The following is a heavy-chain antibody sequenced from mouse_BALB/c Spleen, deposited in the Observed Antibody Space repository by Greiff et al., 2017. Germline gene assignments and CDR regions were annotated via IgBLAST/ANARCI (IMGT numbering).Heavy chain of an antibody. J-gene: IGHJ2*01. Sequence: QVQLQQSGAELAKPGASVKMSCKASGYTFTSYWMHWVKQRPGQGLEWIGYINPSTGYTEYNQKFKDKATLTADKSSCTAYMQLSSLTSEDSAVYYCARDWDGYWGQGTTLTVSS. CDR3: ARDWDGY. D-gene: IGHD4-1*01. V-gene: IGHV1-7*01. CDR2: INPSTGYT. CDR1: GYTFTSYW.